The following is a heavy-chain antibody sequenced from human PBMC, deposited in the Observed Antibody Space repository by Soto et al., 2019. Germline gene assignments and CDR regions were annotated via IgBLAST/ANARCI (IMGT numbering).Heavy chain of an antibody. D-gene: IGHD1-7*01. J-gene: IGHJ4*02. CDR3: GRRSYNGSWNSHVINY. CDR2: MDPNTGNT. V-gene: IGHV1-8*01. CDR1: GYTFTNFD. Sequence: ASVKVYCKASGYTFTNFDVTWVRQAPGQGLEWMGRMDPNTGNTGCAQKFRGRVTMTGNASITTAYMELISLRSEDTAVYYCGRRSYNGSWNSHVINYWGQGTLVTVSS.